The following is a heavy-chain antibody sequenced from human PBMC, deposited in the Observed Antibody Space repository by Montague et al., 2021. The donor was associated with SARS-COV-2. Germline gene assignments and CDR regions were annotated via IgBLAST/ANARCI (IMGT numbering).Heavy chain of an antibody. CDR3: AKDYSSGSYSYFYGMDV. CDR2: INQDGSEK. Sequence: SLRLSCAASGFSFYTYWMNWVRQAPGKGLEWVANINQDGSEKYYVDSVKGRFTISRDNAQNSLHLQLNSLRAEDTAVYYCAKDYSSGSYSYFYGMDVWGQGTTVAVSS. J-gene: IGHJ6*02. V-gene: IGHV3-7*01. D-gene: IGHD6-19*01. CDR1: GFSFYTYW.